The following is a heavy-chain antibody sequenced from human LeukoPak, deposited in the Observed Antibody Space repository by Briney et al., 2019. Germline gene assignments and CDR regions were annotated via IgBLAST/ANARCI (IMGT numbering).Heavy chain of an antibody. CDR1: GFTVSSNY. CDR3: ATGGSGWYWDAFDI. CDR2: IYSGGST. D-gene: IGHD6-19*01. J-gene: IGHJ3*02. Sequence: GGSLRLSCAASGFTVSSNYMSWVRQAPGKGLEWVSVIYSGGSTYYADSVKGRFTISRDNSKNTLYLQMNSLRAEYTAVYYCATGGSGWYWDAFDIWGQGTMVTVSS. V-gene: IGHV3-53*05.